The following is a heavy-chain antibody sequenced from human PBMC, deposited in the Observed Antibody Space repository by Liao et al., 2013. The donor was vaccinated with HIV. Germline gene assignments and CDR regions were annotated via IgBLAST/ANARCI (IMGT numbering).Heavy chain of an antibody. CDR3: ARHQPGPQLGERAFDI. D-gene: IGHD3-16*01. CDR2: IYYSGST. CDR1: GGSITSTNYY. J-gene: IGHJ3*02. V-gene: IGHV4-39*07. Sequence: QLQLQESGPGLVKPSETLSLTCTVTGGSITSTNYYWGWIRQPPGKGLEWIGNIYYSGSTYYNPSLKSRVTMSVDTSKNQFSLKVTSVTAADTAVYYCARHQPGPQLGERAFDIWGQGTMVTVSS.